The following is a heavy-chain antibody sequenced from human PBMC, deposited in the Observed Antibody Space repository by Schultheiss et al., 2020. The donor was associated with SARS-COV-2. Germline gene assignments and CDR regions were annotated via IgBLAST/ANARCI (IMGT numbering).Heavy chain of an antibody. J-gene: IGHJ6*02. CDR1: GGSISSYY. CDR2: IYYSGST. V-gene: IGHV4-59*08. D-gene: IGHD6-13*01. Sequence: GSLRLSCTVSGGSISSYYWSWIRQPPGKGLEWIGYIYYSGSTNYNPSLKSRVTISVDTSKNQFSLKLSSVTAADTAVYYCARQVGYSSSWATYYYYGMDVWGQGTTVTVSS. CDR3: ARQVGYSSSWATYYYYGMDV.